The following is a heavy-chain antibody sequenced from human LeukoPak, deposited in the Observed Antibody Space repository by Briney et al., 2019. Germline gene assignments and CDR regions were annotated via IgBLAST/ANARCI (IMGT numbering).Heavy chain of an antibody. CDR2: ISGSGGTT. J-gene: IGHJ4*02. CDR3: AKDQHSNYLPKSFDY. V-gene: IGHV3-23*01. D-gene: IGHD4-11*01. Sequence: GGSLSLSCAASGFTFSSYAMSWVRQAPGKGLEWVSTISGSGGTTYYADSVKGRFTISRDNSKNTLYLQMNSLRAEDTAVYYCAKDQHSNYLPKSFDYWGQGTLVTVSS. CDR1: GFTFSSYA.